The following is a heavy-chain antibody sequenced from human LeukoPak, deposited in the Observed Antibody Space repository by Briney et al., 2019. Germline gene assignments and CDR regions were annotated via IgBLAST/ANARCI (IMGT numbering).Heavy chain of an antibody. J-gene: IGHJ4*02. CDR3: AKETTLRYFDY. D-gene: IGHD1-1*01. CDR1: GFTFSSYG. Sequence: GRSLRLSCAASGFTFSSYGMHWVRQAPGKGLEWVAVISYDGSNKRYADSVKGRFTISRDNFKNTVNLQMNSLRTEDTAVYYCAKETTLRYFDYWGQGTLVTVSS. CDR2: ISYDGSNK. V-gene: IGHV3-30*18.